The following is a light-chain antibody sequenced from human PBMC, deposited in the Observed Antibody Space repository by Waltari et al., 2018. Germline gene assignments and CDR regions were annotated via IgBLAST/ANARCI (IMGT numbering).Light chain of an antibody. J-gene: IGLJ3*02. CDR2: VKSDGSH. CDR3: QTGGHGTWV. Sequence: QLVLTQSPSASASLGASVKLTCTLSSGHSTNIIAWLQQQPEKGPRFLMNVKSDGSHNKGVGIPDRCSGSSSGAERYLTSSSLQSEDEADYYCQTGGHGTWVFGGGTRLTVL. CDR1: SGHSTNI. V-gene: IGLV4-69*01.